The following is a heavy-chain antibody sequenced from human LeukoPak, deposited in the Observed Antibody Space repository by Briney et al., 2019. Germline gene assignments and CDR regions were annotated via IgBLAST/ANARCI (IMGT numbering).Heavy chain of an antibody. V-gene: IGHV1-69*04. J-gene: IGHJ6*02. Sequence: SVKVSCKASGGTFSSYAISWVRQAPGQGLEWMGRIIPILGIANYAQKFQGRVTITADKSTSTAYMELSSLRSEDTAVYYCARVQSGYYYYYGMDVWGQGTTVTVSS. CDR2: IIPILGIA. CDR1: GGTFSSYA. CDR3: ARVQSGYYYYYGMDV. D-gene: IGHD6-19*01.